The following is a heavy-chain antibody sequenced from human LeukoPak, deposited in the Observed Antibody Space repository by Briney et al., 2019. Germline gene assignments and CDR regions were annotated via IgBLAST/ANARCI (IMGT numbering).Heavy chain of an antibody. CDR2: IYYSGST. CDR1: GGSISSYY. J-gene: IGHJ6*03. CDR3: ARVYKLFTPDYYYYYMDV. Sequence: SETLSLTCTVPGGSISSYYWSWIRQPPGKGLEWIGYIYYSGSTNYNPSLKSRVTISVDTSKNQFSLKLSSVTAADTAVYYCARVYKLFTPDYYYYYMDVWGKGTTVTVSS. V-gene: IGHV4-59*01. D-gene: IGHD2-2*01.